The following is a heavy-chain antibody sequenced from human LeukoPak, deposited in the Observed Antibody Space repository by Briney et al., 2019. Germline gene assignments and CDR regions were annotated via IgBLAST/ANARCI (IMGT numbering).Heavy chain of an antibody. V-gene: IGHV3-23*01. Sequence: QPGGSLRLSCAASGFTFSSHGMCWVRQAPGRGLEWVSSISIGGDTTYSDSVKGRFTISRDNSKNTLYLQMNSLRAEDTAVYYCARLSSKDYWGQGTLVTVSS. D-gene: IGHD2-2*01. CDR1: GFTFSSHG. J-gene: IGHJ4*02. CDR3: ARLSSKDY. CDR2: ISIGGDTT.